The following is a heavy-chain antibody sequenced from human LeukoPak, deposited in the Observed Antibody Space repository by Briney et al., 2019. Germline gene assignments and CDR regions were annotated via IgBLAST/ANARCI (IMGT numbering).Heavy chain of an antibody. CDR2: IYYSGST. V-gene: IGHV4-31*11. CDR3: ARGLYDSSGYLFDY. CDR1: GGSFSGYY. D-gene: IGHD3-22*01. Sequence: SETLSLTCAVYGGSFSGYYWSWIRQHPGKGLEWIGYIYYSGSTYYNPSLKSRVTISVDTSKNQFSLKLSSVTAADTAVYYCARGLYDSSGYLFDYWGQGTLVTVSS. J-gene: IGHJ4*02.